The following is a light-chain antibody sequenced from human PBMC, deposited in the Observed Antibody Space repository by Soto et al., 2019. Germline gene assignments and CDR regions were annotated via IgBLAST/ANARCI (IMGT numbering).Light chain of an antibody. CDR2: GAS. Sequence: DIQMTQSPSSLSASVGDRVTITCRASQGSSSYLAWYQQKSGKAPKLLIYGASTLQLGVPSRFSGSGSGTDFNLTISTLQPEDVATYYCQHYSGDPWTFGQGTKVEIK. CDR1: QGSSSY. V-gene: IGKV1-27*01. J-gene: IGKJ1*01. CDR3: QHYSGDPWT.